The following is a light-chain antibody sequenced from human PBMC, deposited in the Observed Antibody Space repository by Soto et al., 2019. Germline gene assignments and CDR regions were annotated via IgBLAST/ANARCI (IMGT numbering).Light chain of an antibody. CDR1: QYINTR. Sequence: EIVLTQSPATLSLSPVDRVTLSCRASQYINTRLAWYQHRPGQAPRLLIYQDSIRAAGIPDRFSASGSGTDLTLTISEVQPEDFALYYCHKRQSWPRTFGQGTKVDIK. CDR3: HKRQSWPRT. J-gene: IGKJ1*01. CDR2: QDS. V-gene: IGKV3-11*01.